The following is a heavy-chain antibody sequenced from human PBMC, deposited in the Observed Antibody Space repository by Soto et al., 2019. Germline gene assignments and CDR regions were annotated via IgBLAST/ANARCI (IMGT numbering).Heavy chain of an antibody. J-gene: IGHJ4*02. CDR1: GFTFSSYA. D-gene: IGHD3-10*01. CDR3: AKDVGRWDYGSGSYELEVDY. V-gene: IGHV3-23*01. Sequence: GGSLRLSCAASGFTFSSYAMSWVRQAPGKGLEWVSAISGSGGSTYYADSVKGRFTISRDNSKNTLYLQMNSLRAEDTAVYYCAKDVGRWDYGSGSYELEVDYWGQGTLVTVSS. CDR2: ISGSGGST.